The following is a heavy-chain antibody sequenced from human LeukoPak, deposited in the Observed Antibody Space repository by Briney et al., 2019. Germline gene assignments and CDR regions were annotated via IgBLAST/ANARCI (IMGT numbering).Heavy chain of an antibody. D-gene: IGHD3-9*01. CDR2: IYHSGST. CDR3: ARSYDILTGYPNWFDP. CDR1: GGSISSSNW. V-gene: IGHV4-4*02. J-gene: IGHJ5*02. Sequence: KPSETLSLTCAVSGGSISSSNWWSWVRQPPGKGLEWIGEIYHSGSTNYNPSLKSRVTISVDKSKNQFSLKLSSVTAADTAVYYCARSYDILTGYPNWFDPWGQGTLVTVSS.